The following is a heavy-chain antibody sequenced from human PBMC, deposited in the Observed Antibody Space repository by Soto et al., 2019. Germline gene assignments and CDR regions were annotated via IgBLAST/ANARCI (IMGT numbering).Heavy chain of an antibody. CDR1: GXTFSGYS. CDR2: ISGSGGSK. CDR3: AKATYYDFWSGSGPFDY. Sequence: GSLRLACAASGXTFSGYSMSWVRQAPGMGLEWVSAISGSGGSKFYADSVKGRLTISSDNSKDTMYLQMHSLRDEDTAVYYCAKATYYDFWSGSGPFDYWGLGALVTVSS. J-gene: IGHJ4*02. V-gene: IGHV3-23*01. D-gene: IGHD3-3*01.